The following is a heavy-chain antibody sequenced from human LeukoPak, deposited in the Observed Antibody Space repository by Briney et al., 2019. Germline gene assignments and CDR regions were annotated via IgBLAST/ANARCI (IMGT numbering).Heavy chain of an antibody. CDR1: VFTFSSHL. D-gene: IGHD3-22*01. J-gene: IGHJ4*02. CDR3: ASGEDTSGYFYCYFDY. V-gene: IGHV3-30-3*01. Sequence: PGGSLILSCVTTVFTFSSHLMHWARQAPRNGLESVAVKTDDGSNEYYADSVKGAFTNSRDNSKKSLYLQMNSLNDEDTAVYYCASGEDTSGYFYCYFDYWGQGTLVTVSS. CDR2: KTDDGSNE.